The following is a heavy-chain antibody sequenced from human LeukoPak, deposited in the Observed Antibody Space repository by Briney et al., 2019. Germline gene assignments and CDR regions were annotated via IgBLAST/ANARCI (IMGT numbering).Heavy chain of an antibody. J-gene: IGHJ5*02. CDR2: VDPADGET. Sequence: ASVKISCKTSGYIFTDHYVHWLQQAPGGGLQSMGRVDPADGETKVAPRFQGRVTIIADTSFDTAYMELSSLRSEDTAMYFCAIDLKTQTILGDGRFDTWGQGTLITVSS. D-gene: IGHD3-16*01. V-gene: IGHV1-69-2*01. CDR1: GYIFTDHY. CDR3: AIDLKTQTILGDGRFDT.